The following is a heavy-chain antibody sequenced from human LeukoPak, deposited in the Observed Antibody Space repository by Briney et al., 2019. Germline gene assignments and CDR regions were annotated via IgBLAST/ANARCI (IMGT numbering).Heavy chain of an antibody. CDR2: IYTSGST. CDR3: ARDYDILTGYRFDP. Sequence: SETLSLTCTVSGGSISSGSYYWSWIRQPAGKGLEWIGRIYTSGSTNYNPSLKSRVTISVDTSKNQFSLKLSSVTAADTAVYYCARDYDILTGYRFDPWGQGTLVTVSS. D-gene: IGHD3-9*01. V-gene: IGHV4-61*02. CDR1: GGSISSGSYY. J-gene: IGHJ5*02.